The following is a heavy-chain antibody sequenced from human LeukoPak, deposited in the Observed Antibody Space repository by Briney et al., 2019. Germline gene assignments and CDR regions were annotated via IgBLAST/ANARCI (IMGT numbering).Heavy chain of an antibody. Sequence: SQTLSLTCAISGDSVSRDTATWNWIRQFPSRGLEWLGRTYYRSKWYNDYAESVKSRITINPDTSKNQFSLQLNSVTPEDTAVYYCTGVLGAVAFDWFDPWGQGTLVTVSS. CDR3: TGVLGAVAFDWFDP. CDR1: GDSVSRDTAT. J-gene: IGHJ5*02. D-gene: IGHD6-19*01. CDR2: TYYRSKWYN. V-gene: IGHV6-1*01.